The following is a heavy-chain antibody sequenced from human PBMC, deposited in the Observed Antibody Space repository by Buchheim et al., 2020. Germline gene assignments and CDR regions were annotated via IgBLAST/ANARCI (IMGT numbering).Heavy chain of an antibody. V-gene: IGHV1-8*01. J-gene: IGHJ4*02. CDR1: GYTFTSYD. CDR2: MNSNSGNT. D-gene: IGHD4-23*01. Sequence: QVQLVQSGAEVKKPGASVKVSCKASGYTFTSYDINWVRQAPGQGLEWMGWMNSNSGNTGYAQKFQGRVTMTRNTSINTAFMELSSLRSEDTAVYYCARVRAQYGGNSVFGYWGQGTL. CDR3: ARVRAQYGGNSVFGY.